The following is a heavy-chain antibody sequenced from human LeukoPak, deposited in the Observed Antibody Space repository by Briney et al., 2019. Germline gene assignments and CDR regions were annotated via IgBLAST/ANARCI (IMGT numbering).Heavy chain of an antibody. Sequence: SETLSLTCTVSGGSISSYYWSWIRQPPGKGLEWIGYIYYSGSTNYNPSLKSRVTISVDTSKNQFSLKLSSVTAADTAVYYCARVVTIFGVVIVDGNWFDPWGQGTLVTVSS. J-gene: IGHJ5*02. CDR3: ARVVTIFGVVIVDGNWFDP. CDR2: IYYSGST. V-gene: IGHV4-59*01. CDR1: GGSISSYY. D-gene: IGHD3-3*01.